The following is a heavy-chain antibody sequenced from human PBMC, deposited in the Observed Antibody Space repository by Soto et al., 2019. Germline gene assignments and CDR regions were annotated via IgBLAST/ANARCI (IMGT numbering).Heavy chain of an antibody. J-gene: IGHJ6*02. V-gene: IGHV1-18*04. CDR1: GYTFTSYG. D-gene: IGHD1-26*01. CDR3: AREGTVEWELLYYYGMDV. CDR2: ISAYNGNT. Sequence: ASVKVSCKASGYTFTSYGISWVRQAPGQGLEWVGWISAYNGNTNYAQKLQGRVTMTTDTSTSTAYMELRSLRSDDTAVYYCAREGTVEWELLYYYGMDVWGQGTTVTVSS.